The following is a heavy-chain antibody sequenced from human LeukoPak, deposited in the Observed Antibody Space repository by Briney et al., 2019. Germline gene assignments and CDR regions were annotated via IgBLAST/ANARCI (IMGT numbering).Heavy chain of an antibody. V-gene: IGHV4-39*01. D-gene: IGHD3-22*01. J-gene: IGHJ4*02. Sequence: PSETLSLTCTVSGGSFSTSSYYWGWIRQPPGKGLEWIGSIFYSGTTYHNPSLKSRVTISVDTSKNQFSLKLRSVTAADTSVYFCARHHRYDSGGYYGKPVDYWGQGTLVTVSS. CDR3: ARHHRYDSGGYYGKPVDY. CDR1: GGSFSTSSYY. CDR2: IFYSGTT.